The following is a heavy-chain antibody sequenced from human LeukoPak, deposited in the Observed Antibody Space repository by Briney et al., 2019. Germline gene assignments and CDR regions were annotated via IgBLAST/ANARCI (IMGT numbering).Heavy chain of an antibody. D-gene: IGHD3-22*01. J-gene: IGHJ4*02. Sequence: SQILSLTCAISGDSVSSNSASWNWFRQSPSRGLEWLGSTFYTSKWNNDYAVSVKSRMTINPDTSKDHFSLQLNSVTPEDTAVYYCARRRYYDYTGFFDYWGQGTLVTVSS. V-gene: IGHV6-1*01. CDR3: ARRRYYDYTGFFDY. CDR1: GDSVSSNSAS. CDR2: TFYTSKWNN.